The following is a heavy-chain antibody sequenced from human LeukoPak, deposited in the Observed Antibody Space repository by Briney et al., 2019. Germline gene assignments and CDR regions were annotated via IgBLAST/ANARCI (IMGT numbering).Heavy chain of an antibody. J-gene: IGHJ4*02. CDR2: ISGSGGST. V-gene: IGHV3-23*01. CDR3: ATNSDYDSSGYYYGYFDY. Sequence: AGGSLRLSCAASGFTFSSYAMSRVRQAPGKGLEWVSAISGSGGSTYYADSVKGRFTISRDNSKNTLYLQMNSLRAEDTAVYYCATNSDYDSSGYYYGYFDYWGQGTLVTVSS. D-gene: IGHD3-22*01. CDR1: GFTFSSYA.